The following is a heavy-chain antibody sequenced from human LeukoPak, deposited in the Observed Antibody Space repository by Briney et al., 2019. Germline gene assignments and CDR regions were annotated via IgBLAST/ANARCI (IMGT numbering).Heavy chain of an antibody. CDR1: GGSFSGYY. CDR2: INHSGST. CDR3: ARGRADCSSTSCYATDDY. V-gene: IGHV4-34*01. Sequence: SETLSLTCAVYGGSFSGYYWSWIRQPPGKGREWMVEINHSGSTNYNPALKRRATISVDTSKNQFSLKLSSVTAADTAVYYCARGRADCSSTSCYATDDYWGQGTLVTVSS. D-gene: IGHD2-2*01. J-gene: IGHJ4*02.